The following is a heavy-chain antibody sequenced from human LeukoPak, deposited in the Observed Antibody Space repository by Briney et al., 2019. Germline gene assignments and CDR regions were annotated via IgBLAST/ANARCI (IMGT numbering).Heavy chain of an antibody. CDR1: GGSISSYY. V-gene: IGHV4-59*01. J-gene: IGHJ4*02. D-gene: IGHD3-3*01. CDR2: IYYSGST. CDR3: ARAPYEAFDY. Sequence: SETLSLICTVSGGSISSYYWSWIRQPPGKGLEWIGYIYYSGSTNYNPSLKSRVTISVDTSKNQFSLKLSSVTAADTAVYYCARAPYEAFDYWGQGTLVTVSS.